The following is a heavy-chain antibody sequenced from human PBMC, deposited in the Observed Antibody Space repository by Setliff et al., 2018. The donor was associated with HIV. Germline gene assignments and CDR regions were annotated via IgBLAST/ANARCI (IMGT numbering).Heavy chain of an antibody. D-gene: IGHD2-15*01. CDR3: TRHLGYCSGDTCYSYDYDSRGPWFFDP. V-gene: IGHV3-15*01. Sequence: PGGSLRLSCVASGFTFNSAWMTWVRQAPGKGLEWVGRIKSKTDGGTADYAAPVKGRFTISRDDSKSLAYLQMNSLKTEDTAVYYCTRHLGYCSGDTCYSYDYDSRGPWFFDPWGQGTLVTVSS. CDR2: IKSKTDGGTA. CDR1: GFTFNSAW. J-gene: IGHJ5*02.